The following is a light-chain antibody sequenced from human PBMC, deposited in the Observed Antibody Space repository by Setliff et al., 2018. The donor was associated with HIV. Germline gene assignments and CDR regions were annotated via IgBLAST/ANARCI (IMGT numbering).Light chain of an antibody. CDR1: NSDIGNNY. Sequence: QSALTQPPSVSAAPRQKVTISCSGSNSDIGNNYVSWYQQLPGTVPRLLIYDNNNRPSGIPDRFSGSKSGTPATLGITGLQTGDEADYYCATWHTSLNAYVFGTGTKVTVL. J-gene: IGLJ1*01. CDR2: DNN. CDR3: ATWHTSLNAYV. V-gene: IGLV1-51*01.